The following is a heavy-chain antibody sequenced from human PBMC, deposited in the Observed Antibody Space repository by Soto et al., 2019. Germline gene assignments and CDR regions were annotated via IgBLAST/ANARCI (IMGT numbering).Heavy chain of an antibody. CDR1: GGSFSGYY. CDR3: ARGARWTYKGGKNWFDP. Sequence: SETQSLTCAVYGGSFSGYYWSWIRQPPGKGLEWIGEINHSGSTNYNPSLKSRVTISVDTSKNQFSLKLSSVTAADTAVYYCARGARWTYKGGKNWFDPWGQGTLVTVSS. J-gene: IGHJ5*02. D-gene: IGHD1-7*01. CDR2: INHSGST. V-gene: IGHV4-34*01.